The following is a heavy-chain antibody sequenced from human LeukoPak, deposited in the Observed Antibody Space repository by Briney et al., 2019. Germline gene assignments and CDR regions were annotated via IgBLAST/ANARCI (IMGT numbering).Heavy chain of an antibody. CDR3: ARDFSKYDILTGAFDY. V-gene: IGHV1-2*02. D-gene: IGHD3-9*01. Sequence: ASVKVSCKASGYTFIGYYMHWVRQAPGQGLEWMGWINPNSGGTKYAQKFQGRVTMTRDTSISTAYMELSRLRSDDTAVYYCARDFSKYDILTGAFDYWGQGTLVTVSS. CDR2: INPNSGGT. CDR1: GYTFIGYY. J-gene: IGHJ4*02.